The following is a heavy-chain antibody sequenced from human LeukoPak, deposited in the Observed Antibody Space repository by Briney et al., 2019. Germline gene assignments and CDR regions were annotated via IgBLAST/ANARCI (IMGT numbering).Heavy chain of an antibody. CDR1: GFTFDDYA. J-gene: IGHJ4*02. D-gene: IGHD3-10*01. Sequence: PGRSLRLSCAASGFTFDDYAMHWVRQAPGKGLEWVSGISWNSGSIGYADSVKGRFTISRDNAKNSLYLQMNSLRAEDTALYYCAIWTGSLDYWGPGTLVTVSS. V-gene: IGHV3-9*01. CDR2: ISWNSGSI. CDR3: AIWTGSLDY.